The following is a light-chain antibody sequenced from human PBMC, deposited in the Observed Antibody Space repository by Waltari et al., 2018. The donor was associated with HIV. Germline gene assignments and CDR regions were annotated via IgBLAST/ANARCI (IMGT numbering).Light chain of an antibody. J-gene: IGKJ1*01. CDR2: DAS. V-gene: IGKV1-39*01. CDR3: QQSYDTPRT. Sequence: EIQMTQSPSSLSASVGDRGTITCRASHSIIIFLSWYQQKPGKAPNLLIYDASTLKSGVPSGFRGSGSGTNFTLTISSLQPEDFATYYCQQSYDTPRTFGQGTKVDIK. CDR1: HSIIIF.